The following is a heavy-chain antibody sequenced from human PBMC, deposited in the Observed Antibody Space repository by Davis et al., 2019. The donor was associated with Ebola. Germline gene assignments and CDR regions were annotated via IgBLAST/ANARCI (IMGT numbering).Heavy chain of an antibody. J-gene: IGHJ4*02. CDR2: IYYSGST. V-gene: IGHV4-39*07. D-gene: IGHD6-13*01. CDR1: GGSISSSSYY. CDR3: ARVVQQLVPRLYFDY. Sequence: PSETLPLTCTVSGGSISSSSYYWGWIRQPPGKGLEWIGSIYYSGSTYYNPSLKSRVTISVDTSKNQFSLKLSSVTAADTAVYYCARVVQQLVPRLYFDYWGQGTLVTVSS.